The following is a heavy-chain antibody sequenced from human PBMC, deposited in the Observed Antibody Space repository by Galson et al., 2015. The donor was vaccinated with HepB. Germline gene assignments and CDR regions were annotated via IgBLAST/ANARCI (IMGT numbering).Heavy chain of an antibody. CDR2: TKPDGSEK. Sequence: SLRLSCAASGFSFSDYWMDWIRRAPGKGLEWVASTKPDGSEKYYADSVKGRFTISRDNAKNSLFLQMNSLRVEDTAVYYCAKDGVGAADHYYHYMEVWGKGTTVTVSS. CDR3: AKDGVGAADHYYHYMEV. D-gene: IGHD1-26*01. J-gene: IGHJ6*03. V-gene: IGHV3-7*01. CDR1: GFSFSDYW.